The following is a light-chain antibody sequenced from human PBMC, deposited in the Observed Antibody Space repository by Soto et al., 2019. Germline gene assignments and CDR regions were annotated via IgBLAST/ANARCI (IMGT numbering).Light chain of an antibody. CDR1: QGISHW. J-gene: IGKJ1*01. V-gene: IGKV1-5*01. CDR2: DAS. Sequence: DIQMTQSPSSVSASVGDKVTITCRASQGISHWVAWYQQKPGKAPELLIFDASNLKSGVSSRFSGSGSGTEFTLTISRLQPDDVATYYCLQYSSHSWTFGQGTKVDIK. CDR3: LQYSSHSWT.